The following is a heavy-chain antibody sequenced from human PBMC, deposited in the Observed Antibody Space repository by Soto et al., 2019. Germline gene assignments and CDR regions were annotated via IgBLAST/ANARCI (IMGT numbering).Heavy chain of an antibody. Sequence: PSETLSLTCTVSGGSISSSSSYWGWIRQPPGKGLEWIGYIYYSGSTYYNPSLKSRVTISVDTSKNQFSLKLSSVTAADTAVYYCASLASSTLFDYWGQGTLVTVSS. CDR3: ASLASSTLFDY. CDR1: GGSISSSSSY. CDR2: IYYSGST. V-gene: IGHV4-39*07. J-gene: IGHJ4*02. D-gene: IGHD6-6*01.